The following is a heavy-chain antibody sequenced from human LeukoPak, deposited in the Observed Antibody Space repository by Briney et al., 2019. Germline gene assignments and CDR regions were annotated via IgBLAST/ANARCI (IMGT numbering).Heavy chain of an antibody. J-gene: IGHJ4*02. V-gene: IGHV1-69*04. D-gene: IGHD6-13*01. CDR1: GGTFSSYA. CDR3: ARGRIAAAGSDY. CDR2: IIPILGIA. Sequence: SVKVSCKASGGTFSSYAISWVRQAPGQGLEWMGRIIPILGIANYAQKFQGRVTTTADKSTSTAYMELSSLRSEDTAVYYCARGRIAAAGSDYWGQGTLVTVSS.